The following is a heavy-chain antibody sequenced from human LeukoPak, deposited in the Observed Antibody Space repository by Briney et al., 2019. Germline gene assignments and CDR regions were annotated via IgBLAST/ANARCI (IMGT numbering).Heavy chain of an antibody. V-gene: IGHV3-23*01. D-gene: IGHD6-19*01. CDR3: VRRGDASSGWGDHDF. CDR1: GFTFNRNA. J-gene: IGHJ4*02. Sequence: GGSLRLSCAASGFTFNRNAISWVRQAPGKGLEWVSTIGGSGDKTFYADSVRGRFTISRDNSKNMVHLQMNGLTGEDTALYYCVRRGDASSGWGDHDFWGQGALVTVSS. CDR2: IGGSGDKT.